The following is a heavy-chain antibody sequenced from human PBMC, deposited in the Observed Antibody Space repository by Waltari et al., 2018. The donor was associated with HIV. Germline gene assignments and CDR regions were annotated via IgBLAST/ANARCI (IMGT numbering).Heavy chain of an antibody. D-gene: IGHD3-3*01. Sequence: QVQLVESGGGVGQPGGSLRLSFAASGFTFSSYGMHWVLQAPGKGLEWVAFIRYDGSNKYYADSVKGRFTISRDNSKNTLYLQMNSLRAEDTAVYYCAKSSVGVWSGSPYYYGMDVWGQGTTVTVSS. CDR2: IRYDGSNK. J-gene: IGHJ6*02. V-gene: IGHV3-30*02. CDR3: AKSSVGVWSGSPYYYGMDV. CDR1: GFTFSSYG.